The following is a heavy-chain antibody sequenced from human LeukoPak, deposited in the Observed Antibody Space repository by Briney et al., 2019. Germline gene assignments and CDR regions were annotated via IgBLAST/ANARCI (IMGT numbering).Heavy chain of an antibody. Sequence: GGSLRLSCAASGFIFSSYWMSWVRQAPGKGLEWVANIKQDGSEKYYVDSVKGRFTISRDNAKNSLYLQMNSLRAEDTAVYYCARRGYYDSSGYSDYWGQGTLVTVSS. V-gene: IGHV3-7*01. D-gene: IGHD3-22*01. CDR3: ARRGYYDSSGYSDY. CDR1: GFIFSSYW. CDR2: IKQDGSEK. J-gene: IGHJ4*02.